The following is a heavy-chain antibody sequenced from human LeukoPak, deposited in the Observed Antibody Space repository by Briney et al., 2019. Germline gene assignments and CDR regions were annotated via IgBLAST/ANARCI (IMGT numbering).Heavy chain of an antibody. V-gene: IGHV1-69*04. J-gene: IGHJ4*02. CDR3: ALGYCSGGSCYGRDY. CDR1: GGTFSSYA. Sequence: ASVKVSCKASGGTFSSYAISWVRQAPGQGLEWMGRIIPILGIANYAQKFQGRVTITADKSTSTAYMELSSLRSEDTAVYYCALGYCSGGSCYGRDYWGQGTLVTVSS. CDR2: IIPILGIA. D-gene: IGHD2-15*01.